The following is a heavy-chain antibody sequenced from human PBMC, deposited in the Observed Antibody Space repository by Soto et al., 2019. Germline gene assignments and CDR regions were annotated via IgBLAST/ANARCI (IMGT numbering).Heavy chain of an antibody. Sequence: QVQLVESGGGVVQPGRSLRLSCAASGFTFSSYGMHWVRQAPGKGLEWGAVIWYDGSNKYYADSVKGRFTISRDNSKNTLYLQMNSLRAEDTAVYYCARSQPNIAAAGTQAIDYWGQGTLVTVSS. CDR1: GFTFSSYG. D-gene: IGHD6-13*01. CDR3: ARSQPNIAAAGTQAIDY. CDR2: IWYDGSNK. J-gene: IGHJ4*02. V-gene: IGHV3-33*01.